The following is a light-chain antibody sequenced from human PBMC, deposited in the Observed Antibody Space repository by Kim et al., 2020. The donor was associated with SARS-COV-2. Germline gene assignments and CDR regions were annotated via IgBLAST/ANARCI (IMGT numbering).Light chain of an antibody. CDR1: NMEEKH. Sequence: SYELTQPPSVSVSLGQTASITCAGDNMEEKHAYWYQQKPGQSPAVVIYRDNNRPSGIPERFSGSNSGNTATLTISGAQAMDEADYFCQVWDSMAAVVFGGGTQLTVL. CDR2: RDN. J-gene: IGLJ2*01. CDR3: QVWDSMAAVV. V-gene: IGLV3-1*01.